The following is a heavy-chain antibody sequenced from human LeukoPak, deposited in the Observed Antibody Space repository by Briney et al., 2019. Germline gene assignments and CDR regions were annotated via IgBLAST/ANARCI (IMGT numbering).Heavy chain of an antibody. CDR1: GFPFSNYV. J-gene: IGHJ3*01. CDR3: ANEYSKGDV. D-gene: IGHD4-11*01. Sequence: GALRLSCVASGFPFSNYVMNWVRQAPGKGLECVSSISGSGTSTYYADSVKGRFTSSRDNSKNTLYLQMDSLRAEDTAIYYCANEYSKGDVWGQGTTVTVSS. V-gene: IGHV3-23*01. CDR2: ISGSGTST.